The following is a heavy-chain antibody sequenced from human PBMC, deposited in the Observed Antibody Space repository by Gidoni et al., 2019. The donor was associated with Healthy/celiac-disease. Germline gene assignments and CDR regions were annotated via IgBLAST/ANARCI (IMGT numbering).Heavy chain of an antibody. Sequence: QMQLQESGPGLVKPSETLSLICTVFGGSISSSSYYWGWIRQPPGKGLEWIGNIYYSGSTYYNPSLKSRVTISVNTSKNQFSLILSSVTAADTAVYYCARAPSGNYYLLPDYWGQGTLVTVSS. J-gene: IGHJ4*02. V-gene: IGHV4-39*07. CDR2: IYYSGST. CDR1: GGSISSSSYY. D-gene: IGHD3-22*01. CDR3: ARAPSGNYYLLPDY.